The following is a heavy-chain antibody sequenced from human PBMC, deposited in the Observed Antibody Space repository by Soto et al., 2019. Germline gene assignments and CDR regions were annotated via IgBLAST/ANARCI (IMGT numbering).Heavy chain of an antibody. CDR1: GDSISNYY. J-gene: IGHJ6*01. CDR2: IYSSGST. CDR3: ARHRPPFFYGSAGWDV. D-gene: IGHD3-10*01. Sequence: PSQTLSLPCTVSGDSISNYYCSWIRQPPGKGLEWIGYIYSSGSTNYNPSLKSRVTISVDTSKNQFSLKLSSLSAADTAVYYCARHRPPFFYGSAGWDVWGQGTTVTVSS. V-gene: IGHV4-59*08.